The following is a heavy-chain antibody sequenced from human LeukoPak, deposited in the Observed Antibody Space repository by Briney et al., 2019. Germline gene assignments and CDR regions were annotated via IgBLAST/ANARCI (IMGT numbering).Heavy chain of an antibody. D-gene: IGHD4-23*01. CDR1: GDTITGHY. V-gene: IGHV4-4*09. Sequence: SETLSLTCAVSGDTITGHYWSWLRQPPGEGLEWIAYIHTKGVTKYNPSLRGRVTISLDTSKNEVSLRLNSVTAADTAVYFCARHYLYGGSSWDYWGQGTLITVSS. CDR2: IHTKGVT. J-gene: IGHJ4*02. CDR3: ARHYLYGGSSWDY.